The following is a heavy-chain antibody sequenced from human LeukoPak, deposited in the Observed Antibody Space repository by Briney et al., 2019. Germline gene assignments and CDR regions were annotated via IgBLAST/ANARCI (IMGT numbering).Heavy chain of an antibody. J-gene: IGHJ5*02. D-gene: IGHD3-10*01. CDR2: IRYDGSNK. CDR1: GFTFSSYG. Sequence: GGSLRLSCAASGFTFSSYGMHWVRQAPGKGLEWVAFIRYDGSNKYYADSVKGRFTISRDNSKNTLYLQMNSLRAEDTAVYYCARSRPGTQRVVWFDPWGQGTLVTVSS. V-gene: IGHV3-30*02. CDR3: ARSRPGTQRVVWFDP.